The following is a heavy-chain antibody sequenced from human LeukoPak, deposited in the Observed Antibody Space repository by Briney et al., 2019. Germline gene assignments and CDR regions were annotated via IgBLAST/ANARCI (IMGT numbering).Heavy chain of an antibody. CDR1: GGTFSSYA. V-gene: IGHV1-69*04. CDR3: ARDWWLLGNDAFDI. J-gene: IGHJ3*02. D-gene: IGHD2-21*01. CDR2: IIPILGIA. Sequence: SVKVSCKASGGTFSSYAISWVRQAPGQGLEWMGRIIPILGIANYAQKFQGRVTITADKSTSTAYIELSSLRSEDTAVYYCARDWWLLGNDAFDIWGQGTMVTVSS.